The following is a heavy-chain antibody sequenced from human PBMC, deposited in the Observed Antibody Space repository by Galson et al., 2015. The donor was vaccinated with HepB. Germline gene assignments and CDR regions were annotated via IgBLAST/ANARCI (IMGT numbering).Heavy chain of an antibody. V-gene: IGHV3-7*03. Sequence: SLRLSCAASGFTFSSYWMSWVRQAPGKGLEWVANIKQDGSEKYYVDSVKGRFTISRDNAKNSLYLQMNSLRAEDTAVYYCARASGWYYYYYGMDVWGQGTTVTVSS. CDR3: ARASGWYYYYYGMDV. J-gene: IGHJ6*02. CDR2: IKQDGSEK. CDR1: GFTFSSYW. D-gene: IGHD3-10*01.